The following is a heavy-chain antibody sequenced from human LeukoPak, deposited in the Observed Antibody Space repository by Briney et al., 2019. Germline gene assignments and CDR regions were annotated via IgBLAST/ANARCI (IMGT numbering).Heavy chain of an antibody. CDR2: INHGGST. D-gene: IGHD4/OR15-4a*01. V-gene: IGHV4-34*01. CDR3: AREGRMSMGIEY. Sequence: PSETLSLTCAVYGGSLSGYYWSWIRQSPGKGLEWIGEINHGGSTNYNPSLKSRVTMSVDTSKNHFSLKLSSVTAADTAVYFCAREGRMSMGIEYSGQGTLVTVSS. CDR1: GGSLSGYY. J-gene: IGHJ4*02.